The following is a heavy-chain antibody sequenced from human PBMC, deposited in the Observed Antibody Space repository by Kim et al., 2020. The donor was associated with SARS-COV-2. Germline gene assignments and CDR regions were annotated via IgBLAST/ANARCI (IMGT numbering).Heavy chain of an antibody. D-gene: IGHD2-2*01. CDR1: GFTFSSYA. CDR3: VKDQQYQELLNVRFFDY. CDR2: IRSNGGST. V-gene: IGHV3-64D*09. J-gene: IGHJ4*02. Sequence: GGSLRLSCSASGFTFSSYAMHWVRQAPGKGLEYVSGIRSNGGSTYYADSVQGRFTITRDNAKNTLYLQMSSLRTEDTAIYYCVKDQQYQELLNVRFFDYWGQGTLVTVSS.